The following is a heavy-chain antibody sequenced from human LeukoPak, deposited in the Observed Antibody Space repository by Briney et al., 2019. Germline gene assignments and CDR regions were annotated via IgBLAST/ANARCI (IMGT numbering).Heavy chain of an antibody. CDR3: ARLVTMTRPNDDFDI. CDR2: INSDGSWT. J-gene: IGHJ3*02. D-gene: IGHD2-21*02. V-gene: IGHV3-74*01. CDR1: GNYW. Sequence: PGGSLRLSCAASGNYWMHWVRQAPGKGLVWVSHINSDGSWTSYADSVKGRFTISKDNAKNTVYLQLDSLTVEDTAVYYCARLVTMTRPNDDFDIWGQGTLVTVSS.